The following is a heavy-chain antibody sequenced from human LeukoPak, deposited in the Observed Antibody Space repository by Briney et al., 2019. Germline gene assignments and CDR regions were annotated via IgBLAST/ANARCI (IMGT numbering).Heavy chain of an antibody. J-gene: IGHJ4*02. V-gene: IGHV3-33*01. CDR2: IWYDGSNK. CDR1: GFTFSSYG. CDR3: ASGRVVVVPAASATYYFDY. D-gene: IGHD2-2*01. Sequence: GRSLRLSCAASGFTFSSYGMHWVRQAPGKGLEWVAVIWYDGSNKYYADSVKGRFTISRDNSKNTLYLQMNSLRAEDTAVYYCASGRVVVVPAASATYYFDYWGQGTLVTVSS.